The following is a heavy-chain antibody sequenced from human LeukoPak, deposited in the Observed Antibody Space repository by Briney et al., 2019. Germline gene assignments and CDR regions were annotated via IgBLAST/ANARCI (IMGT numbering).Heavy chain of an antibody. CDR3: ARAPDSSGYFYELDY. V-gene: IGHV3-21*01. J-gene: IGHJ4*02. CDR2: ISSSGTYT. D-gene: IGHD3-22*01. Sequence: GGSLRLSCAASGFTFYTYSMNWVRQAPGKGLEWVSSISSSGTYTYYADSVKGRFTISRDNAKNTLYVQMNSLRAEDTAVYFCARAPDSSGYFYELDYWGQGTLVTVSS. CDR1: GFTFYTYS.